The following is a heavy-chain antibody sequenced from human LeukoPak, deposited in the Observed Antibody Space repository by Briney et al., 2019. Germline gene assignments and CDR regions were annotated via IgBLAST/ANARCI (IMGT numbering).Heavy chain of an antibody. CDR2: FYYSGST. CDR1: GRSISRGGYS. D-gene: IGHD3-10*01. J-gene: IGHJ5*02. Sequence: SDTLTLTCAVSGRSISRGGYSWRWLPQPPGKGLEWIGYFYYSGSTYYNPSLKSRVTISVYTYKNQLSLKLRSVTAADTAVYYCARESNYHGSGTGWFDPWGQGTLVTVSS. V-gene: IGHV4-30-4*07. CDR3: ARESNYHGSGTGWFDP.